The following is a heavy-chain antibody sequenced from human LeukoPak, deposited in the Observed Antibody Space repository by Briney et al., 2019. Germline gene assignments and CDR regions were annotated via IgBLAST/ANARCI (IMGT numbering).Heavy chain of an antibody. CDR2: INAGNGNT. V-gene: IGHV1-3*01. CDR3: ARDRGYCSSTSCFYNWFDP. CDR1: GYTFTSYA. Sequence: ASVKVSCKASGYTFTSYAMHWVRQAPGQRLEWMGWINAGNGNTKYSQKFQGRVTITRDTSASTAYMELSSLRSEDTAMYYCARDRGYCSSTSCFYNWFDPWGQGTLVTVSS. J-gene: IGHJ5*02. D-gene: IGHD2-2*01.